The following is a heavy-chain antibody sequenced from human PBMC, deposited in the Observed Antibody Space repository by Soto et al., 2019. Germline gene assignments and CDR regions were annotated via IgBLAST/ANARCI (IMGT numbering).Heavy chain of an antibody. CDR1: GDSISSYS. CDR3: ARGHKDFWSGSYNWFDP. D-gene: IGHD3-3*01. V-gene: IGHV4-59*12. J-gene: IGHJ5*02. Sequence: SETLSLTCTVSGDSISSYSWSWIRQPPGMGLEWIGYVFHTGSTYYHPSLKSRVTISVDTSKNQFSLKLSSVTAADTAVYYCARGHKDFWSGSYNWFDPWGQGTLVTVSS. CDR2: VFHTGST.